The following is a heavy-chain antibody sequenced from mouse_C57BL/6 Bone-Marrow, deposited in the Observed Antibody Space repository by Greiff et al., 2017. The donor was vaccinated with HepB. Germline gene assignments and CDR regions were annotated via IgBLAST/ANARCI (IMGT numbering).Heavy chain of an antibody. CDR1: GYTFTDYY. Sequence: VQLKQSGPELVKPGASVKISCKASGYTFTDYYMNWVKQSHGKSLEWIGDINPNNGGTSYNQKFKGKATLTVDKSSSTAYMELRSLTSEDSAVYYCARGWLLRNYAMDYWGQGTSVTVSS. V-gene: IGHV1-26*01. J-gene: IGHJ4*01. CDR3: ARGWLLRNYAMDY. D-gene: IGHD2-3*01. CDR2: INPNNGGT.